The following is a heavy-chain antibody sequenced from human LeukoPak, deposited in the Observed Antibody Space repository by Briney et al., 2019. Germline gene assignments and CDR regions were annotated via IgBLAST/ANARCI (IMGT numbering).Heavy chain of an antibody. Sequence: GGSLRLSCVASGCTFDDYAMHWVRQAPGKGLEWVSGITWHSENIDYADSVKGRFTISRDNAKNSLYLQMNNLRAEDTALYFCVAVPETDFWIGFYLDYWGQGILVTVSS. CDR2: ITWHSENI. D-gene: IGHD3-3*01. CDR3: VAVPETDFWIGFYLDY. V-gene: IGHV3-9*01. J-gene: IGHJ4*02. CDR1: GCTFDDYA.